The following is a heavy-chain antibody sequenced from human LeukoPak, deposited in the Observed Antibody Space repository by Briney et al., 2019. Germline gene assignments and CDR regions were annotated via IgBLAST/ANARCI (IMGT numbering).Heavy chain of an antibody. Sequence: PGGSLRLSCAASGFTFSGYAMSWVRQAPGKGLEWVSAINTGGDGTFYADSVKGRFTISRDNSMNTQYLQMNSLRAEDTAVFYCATFGSGSRRTNSFDYWGQGTLVMVSS. D-gene: IGHD3-10*01. CDR1: GFTFSGYA. J-gene: IGHJ4*02. CDR2: INTGGDGT. V-gene: IGHV3-23*01. CDR3: ATFGSGSRRTNSFDY.